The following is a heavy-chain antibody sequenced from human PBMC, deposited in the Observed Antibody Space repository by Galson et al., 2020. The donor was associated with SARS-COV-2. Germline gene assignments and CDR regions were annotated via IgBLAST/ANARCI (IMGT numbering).Heavy chain of an antibody. V-gene: IGHV3-30*16. J-gene: IGHJ4*02. CDR1: GFTFGDYR. CDR2: ISYDGSET. D-gene: IGHD6-19*01. CDR3: ARDISTSGWYLDY. Sequence: GGSLRLSCTASGFTFGDYRLHWVRQAPVRGLEWVALISYDGSETSYADSVKGRFTVSRDYSKNTLYLQMNTLGAEDTAVYYCARDISTSGWYLDYWGQGTLVTVSS.